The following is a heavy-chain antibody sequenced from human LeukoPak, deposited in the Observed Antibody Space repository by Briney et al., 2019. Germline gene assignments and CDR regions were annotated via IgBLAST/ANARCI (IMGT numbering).Heavy chain of an antibody. CDR3: AKGGHDYVEMGYFDY. CDR1: GFSFSNYA. V-gene: IGHV3-23*01. D-gene: IGHD5-12*01. CDR2: IIASSRST. J-gene: IGHJ4*02. Sequence: SGGSLRLSCASSGFSFSNYAMGWVRQAPGKGLEWVSLIIASSRSTFYADSVKGRFTISRDNSKNTLYLQMNSLRAEDTAVYYCAKGGHDYVEMGYFDYWGQGTLVTVSS.